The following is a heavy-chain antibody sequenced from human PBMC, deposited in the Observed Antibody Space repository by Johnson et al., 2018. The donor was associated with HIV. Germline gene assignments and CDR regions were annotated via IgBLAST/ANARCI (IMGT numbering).Heavy chain of an antibody. J-gene: IGHJ3*02. CDR2: INWNGGST. CDR1: GFTFSDYY. V-gene: IGHV3-20*04. CDR3: ARGGGYSIAAPSDAFDI. Sequence: MQLVESGGGLVKPGGSLRLSCAASGFTFSDYYMNWVRQAPGKGLEWVSSINWNGGSTAYADSVKGRFPISRDNAKDSLYLQMNSLRAEDTAVYYCARGGGYSIAAPSDAFDIWGQGTMVTVSS. D-gene: IGHD6-6*01.